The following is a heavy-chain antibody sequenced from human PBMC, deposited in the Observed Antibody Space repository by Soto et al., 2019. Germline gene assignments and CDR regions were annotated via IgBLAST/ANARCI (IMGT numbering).Heavy chain of an antibody. J-gene: IGHJ6*02. CDR2: IIPIFGTA. CDR3: ARDAAVTTSLGSYYYYGMDV. D-gene: IGHD4-17*01. CDR1: GGTFSSYA. V-gene: IGHV1-69*13. Sequence: RAAVKVSCKASGGTFSSYAISWVRQAPGQGLEWMGGIIPIFGTANYAQKFQGRVTITADESTSTAYMELSSLRSEDTAVYYCARDAAVTTSLGSYYYYGMDVWGQGTTVTVSS.